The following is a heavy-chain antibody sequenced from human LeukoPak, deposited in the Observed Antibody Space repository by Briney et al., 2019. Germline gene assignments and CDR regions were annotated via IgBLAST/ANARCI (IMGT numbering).Heavy chain of an antibody. CDR3: ARAKPSSGYYYDWYFDL. CDR2: ISGSGGST. V-gene: IGHV3-23*01. D-gene: IGHD3-22*01. J-gene: IGHJ2*01. CDR1: GFTFSSYA. Sequence: PGGSLRLSCAASGFTFSSYAMSWVRQAPGKGLEWVSAISGSGGSTYYADSVKGRFTISRDNAKNSLYLQMNSLRAEDTAVYYCARAKPSSGYYYDWYFDLWGRGTLVTVSS.